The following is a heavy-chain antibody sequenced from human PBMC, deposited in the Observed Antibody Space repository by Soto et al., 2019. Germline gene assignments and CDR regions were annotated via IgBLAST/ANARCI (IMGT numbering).Heavy chain of an antibody. Sequence: SETLSLTCTVSGGSVSSGDYYWSWIRQPPGKGLEWIGNIYYSGSTNYNPPLKSRATISVDTSKNQFSLKVSSATAADTAVYYCEGIPVDTSMIYWFDPWGQGTLVTVSS. CDR2: IYYSGST. V-gene: IGHV4-61*08. J-gene: IGHJ5*02. D-gene: IGHD5-18*01. CDR1: GGSVSSGDYY. CDR3: EGIPVDTSMIYWFDP.